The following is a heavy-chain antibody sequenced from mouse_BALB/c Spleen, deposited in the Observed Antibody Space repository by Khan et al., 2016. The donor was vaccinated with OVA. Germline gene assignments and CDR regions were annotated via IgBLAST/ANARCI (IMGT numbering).Heavy chain of an antibody. V-gene: IGHV3-2*02. J-gene: IGHJ4*01. CDR1: GYSITSDFA. CDR2: ISYSGSL. Sequence: VQLKQSGPGLVKPSQSLSLTCTVTGYSITSDFAWNWIRHFPGNKLEWMGYISYSGSLSYNPSLKSRISITRDTSKHQFFLQLNSVTTEDTAPSSCATDFGRGLMDYWGHGTSVTVSS. CDR3: ATDFGRGLMDY. D-gene: IGHD3-1*01.